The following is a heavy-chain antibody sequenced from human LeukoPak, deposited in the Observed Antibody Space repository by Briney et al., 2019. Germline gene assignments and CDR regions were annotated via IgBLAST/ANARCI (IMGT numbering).Heavy chain of an antibody. D-gene: IGHD6-13*01. Sequence: SETLSLTCAVYGGSFSGYYWSWIRQPPGKGLEWIGEINHSGSTNYNPSLKSRVTISVDTSENQFSLKLSSVTAADTAVYYCARGGEQQLDMWFGPWGQGTLVTVSS. J-gene: IGHJ5*02. CDR1: GGSFSGYY. CDR3: ARGGEQQLDMWFGP. V-gene: IGHV4-34*01. CDR2: INHSGST.